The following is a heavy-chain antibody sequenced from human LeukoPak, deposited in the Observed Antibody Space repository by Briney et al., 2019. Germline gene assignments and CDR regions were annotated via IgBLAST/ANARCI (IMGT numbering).Heavy chain of an antibody. CDR3: AKCSFSVYSWLPSSD. CDR1: GFTFSSYA. D-gene: IGHD3-22*01. CDR2: ISGSGGST. Sequence: PGGSLRLSCAASGFTFSSYAMSWVRQAPGKGLEWVSAISGSGGSTYYADSVKGRFTISRDNSKNTLYLQMNSLRAEDTAVYYCAKCSFSVYSWLPSSDWGQGTLVTVSS. V-gene: IGHV3-23*01. J-gene: IGHJ4*02.